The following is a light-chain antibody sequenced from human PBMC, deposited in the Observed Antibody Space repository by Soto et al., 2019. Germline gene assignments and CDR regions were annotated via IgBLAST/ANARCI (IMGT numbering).Light chain of an antibody. V-gene: IGLV1-44*01. CDR3: ATWDDNVKGPV. CDR1: ASNIGSNF. Sequence: QSVLTQPPSASGPPGQRVTISCSGRASNIGSNFVSWYQVVPGTAPKLLIYTNSHRPSGVPDRFSGSRSGTSASLDISGLQSDDEADYFCATWDDNVKGPVFGGGTKLTAL. J-gene: IGLJ2*01. CDR2: TNS.